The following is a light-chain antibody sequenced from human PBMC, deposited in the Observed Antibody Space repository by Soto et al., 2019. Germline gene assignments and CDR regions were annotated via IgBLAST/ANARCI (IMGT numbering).Light chain of an antibody. CDR1: SGHSNYA. CDR2: LNSDGSH. J-gene: IGLJ2*01. Sequence: QPVLTQSPSASASLGASVKITCTLSSGHSNYAIAWHQQQPEKGPRYLMKLNSDGSHSKGDGIPDRFSGSSSGAERYLAISSLQSEDEADYYCQTWVTGHVVFGGGTKLTVL. CDR3: QTWVTGHVV. V-gene: IGLV4-69*01.